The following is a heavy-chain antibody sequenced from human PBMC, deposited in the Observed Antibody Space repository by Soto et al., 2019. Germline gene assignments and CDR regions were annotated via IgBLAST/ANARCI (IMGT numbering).Heavy chain of an antibody. CDR1: GGTFSSYA. V-gene: IGHV1-69*01. Sequence: QVQLVQSGAEVKKPGSSVKVSCKASGGTFSSYAISWVRQAPGQGLEWLGGILPIFGTANYAQKFQGRVTITADESTSTAYMELSSLRSEDTAVYYCARGTVPPKLELQYYYGMDVWGQGTTVTVSS. J-gene: IGHJ6*02. CDR2: ILPIFGTA. D-gene: IGHD1-7*01. CDR3: ARGTVPPKLELQYYYGMDV.